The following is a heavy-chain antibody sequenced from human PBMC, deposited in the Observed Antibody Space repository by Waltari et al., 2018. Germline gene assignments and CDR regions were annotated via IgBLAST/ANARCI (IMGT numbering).Heavy chain of an antibody. CDR3: AREVVVVVAATDYYYGMDV. Sequence: QVQLVQSGAEVKKPGSSVKVSCKASGGTFSSYAISWVRQAPGQGPEWMGGIIPLLGIANDAQKFQGRVKITADKSTSTAYMELSSLRSEETAVYYCAREVVVVVAATDYYYGMDVWGQGTTVTVSS. V-gene: IGHV1-69*10. J-gene: IGHJ6*02. D-gene: IGHD2-15*01. CDR1: GGTFSSYA. CDR2: IIPLLGIA.